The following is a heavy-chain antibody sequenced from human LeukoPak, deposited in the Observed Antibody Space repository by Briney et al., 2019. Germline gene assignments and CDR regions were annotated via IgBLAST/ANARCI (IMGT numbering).Heavy chain of an antibody. CDR3: TTVSRLVRYYFDY. V-gene: IGHV3-15*01. Sequence: PGGSLRLSCAASGFTFSGAWMSWVRQAPGKGLQWVARIKSKVDGGTTEYAAPVRGRFTISRDDSKNTVFLQMSSPKNEDTALYYCTTVSRLVRYYFDYWGQGTLVTVSS. J-gene: IGHJ4*02. CDR1: GFTFSGAW. D-gene: IGHD6-19*01. CDR2: IKSKVDGGTT.